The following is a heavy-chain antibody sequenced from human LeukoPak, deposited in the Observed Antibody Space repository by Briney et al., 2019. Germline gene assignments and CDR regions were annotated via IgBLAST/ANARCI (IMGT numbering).Heavy chain of an antibody. V-gene: IGHV3-74*01. J-gene: IGHJ4*02. CDR3: ARGPNSNWSGLDF. CDR1: GFSFSGHW. D-gene: IGHD6-6*01. CDR2: ISPTGSTT. Sequence: GGSLRLSCTASGFSFSGHWMHWARQLPGKGLVWVSRISPTGSTTSYADSVKGRFTVSRDNARNTLYLQVNNLRAEDTAVYYCARGPNSNWSGLDFWGQGTLLTVYS.